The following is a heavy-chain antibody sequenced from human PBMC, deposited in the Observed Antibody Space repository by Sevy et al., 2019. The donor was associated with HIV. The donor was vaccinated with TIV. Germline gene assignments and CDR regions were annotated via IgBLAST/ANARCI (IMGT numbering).Heavy chain of an antibody. CDR2: ISGTSRTT. V-gene: IGHV3-48*01. CDR1: GFSFDTYS. D-gene: IGHD3-16*01. CDR3: ARVPLYDDLRYCDD. Sequence: GESLKISCGASGFSFDTYSMNWVRQAPGKGLEWISYISGTSRTTYYADSVKGRFTISRDNAKNSLFRQLNSLRAEDMAVYYCARVPLYDDLRYCDDWGQGTLVTVSS. J-gene: IGHJ4*01.